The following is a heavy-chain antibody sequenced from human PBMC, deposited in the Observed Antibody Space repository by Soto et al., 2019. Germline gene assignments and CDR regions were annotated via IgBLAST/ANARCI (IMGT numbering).Heavy chain of an antibody. J-gene: IGHJ5*02. CDR3: ARGRYSSSWNWFDP. D-gene: IGHD6-13*01. V-gene: IGHV3-30-3*01. Sequence: GGSLRLSCAASGFTFSSYAMHWVRQAPGKGLEWVAVISYDGSNKYYADSVKGRFTISRDNSKNTLYLQMNSLRAEDTAVYYCARGRYSSSWNWFDPWGQGTLVTVSS. CDR1: GFTFSSYA. CDR2: ISYDGSNK.